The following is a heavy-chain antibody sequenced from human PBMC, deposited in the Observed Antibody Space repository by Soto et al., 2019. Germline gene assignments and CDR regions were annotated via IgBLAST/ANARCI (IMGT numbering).Heavy chain of an antibody. J-gene: IGHJ6*02. Sequence: SETLSLTCTVSGGSISSGCYYWSWIRQHPGKGLEWIGYIYYSGSTYYNPSLKSRVTISVDTSKNQFSLKLSSVTAADTAVYYCARHPYDFWSGYLYYYGMDVWGQGTTVTVSS. CDR2: IYYSGST. CDR3: ARHPYDFWSGYLYYYGMDV. V-gene: IGHV4-31*03. D-gene: IGHD3-3*01. CDR1: GGSISSGCYY.